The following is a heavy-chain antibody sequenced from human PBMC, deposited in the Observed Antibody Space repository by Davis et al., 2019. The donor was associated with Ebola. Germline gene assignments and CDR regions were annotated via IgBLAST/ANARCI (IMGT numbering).Heavy chain of an antibody. J-gene: IGHJ6*02. CDR3: ARSRDLYGMDV. Sequence: MPGGSLRLSCAVYGGSFSGYYWSWIRQPPGKGLEWIGEINYSGSTNYNPSLKSRVTISVDTSKNQFSLKLSSVTAADTAVYYCARSRDLYGMDVWGQGTTVTVSS. V-gene: IGHV4-34*01. CDR2: INYSGST. CDR1: GGSFSGYY.